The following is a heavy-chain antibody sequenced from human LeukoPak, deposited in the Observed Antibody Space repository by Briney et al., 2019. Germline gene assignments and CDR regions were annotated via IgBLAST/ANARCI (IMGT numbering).Heavy chain of an antibody. V-gene: IGHV3-30-3*01. Sequence: GGSLRLSCAASGFTFSSYAMHWVRQAPGKGLEWVAVISYDGSNKYYADSVKGRFTTSRDNAKNSLYLQMNSLRAEDTAVYYCARGYGVKDYWGQGTLVTVSS. CDR1: GFTFSSYA. D-gene: IGHD3-16*01. CDR2: ISYDGSNK. CDR3: ARGYGVKDY. J-gene: IGHJ4*02.